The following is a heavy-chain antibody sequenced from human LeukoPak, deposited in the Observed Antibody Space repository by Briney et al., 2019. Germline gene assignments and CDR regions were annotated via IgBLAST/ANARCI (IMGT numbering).Heavy chain of an antibody. Sequence: SETLSLTCTVSGGSISSSSYYWSWIRQPPGKGLEWIGYIYYSGSTNYNPSLKSRVPISVDTSKNQFSLKLSSVTAADTAVYYCARQGSSGWNEYFQHWGQGTLVTVSS. J-gene: IGHJ1*01. V-gene: IGHV4-61*01. CDR1: GGSISSSSYY. CDR2: IYYSGST. D-gene: IGHD6-19*01. CDR3: ARQGSSGWNEYFQH.